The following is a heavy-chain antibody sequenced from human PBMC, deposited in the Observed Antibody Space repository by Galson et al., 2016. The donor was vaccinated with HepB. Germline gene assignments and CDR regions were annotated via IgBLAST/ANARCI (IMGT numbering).Heavy chain of an antibody. D-gene: IGHD3-10*01. CDR2: ISYDGSNK. V-gene: IGHV3-30*18. J-gene: IGHJ4*02. CDR1: GFTFSSYG. CDR3: TKVPDGSGRYEFYFDY. Sequence: SLRLSCAASGFTFSSYGIHWVRQAPDKGLEWVALISYDGSNKYYADSVKGRFTISRDNSKNTLYLQMNSLRAEETAVYYCTKVPDGSGRYEFYFDYWGQGTLVTVSS.